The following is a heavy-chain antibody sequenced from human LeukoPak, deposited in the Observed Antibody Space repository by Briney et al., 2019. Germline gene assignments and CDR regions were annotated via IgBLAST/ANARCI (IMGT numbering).Heavy chain of an antibody. J-gene: IGHJ4*02. CDR2: ISSSGSTI. CDR1: GFTFSDYY. Sequence: PGGSLRLSCAASGFTFSDYYMSWIRQAPGTGLEWVSYISSSGSTIYYADSVKGRFTISRDNAKNSLYLQMNSLRAEDTAVYYCASRQRLAYCGGDCYSGIDYWGQGTLVTVSS. CDR3: ASRQRLAYCGGDCYSGIDY. V-gene: IGHV3-11*04. D-gene: IGHD2-21*02.